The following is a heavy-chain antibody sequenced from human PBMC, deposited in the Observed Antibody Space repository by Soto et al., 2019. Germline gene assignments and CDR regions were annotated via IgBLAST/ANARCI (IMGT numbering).Heavy chain of an antibody. D-gene: IGHD4-4*01. J-gene: IGHJ3*02. CDR2: VFYSGNT. CDR3: SGRDYNGAFDI. CDR1: GVSISTYY. V-gene: IGHV4-59*01. Sequence: QVQLQESGPGLVKPSETLSLTCTVSGVSISTYYWTWIRQPPGKGLEWIGQVFYSGNTNYNPSLKIRVTSSVDAARNQFSLRLSSVTAADTAMYYCSGRDYNGAFDIGGLGSLVTVSS.